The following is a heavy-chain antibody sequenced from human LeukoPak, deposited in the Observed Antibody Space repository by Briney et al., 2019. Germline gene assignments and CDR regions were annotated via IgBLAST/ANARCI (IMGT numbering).Heavy chain of an antibody. CDR3: ARRYYYNLGSFPFDF. D-gene: IGHD3-10*01. V-gene: IGHV4-34*01. CDR2: IHNSGTT. CDR1: GGPFSGYF. J-gene: IGHJ4*02. Sequence: PPETPSLTCAVSGGPFSGYFWSCIRQSSRKGLEWIGEIHNSGTTNYNPSLNSRVTISEDTSKNQFYLNLSSVTAADAAVYYCARRYYYNLGSFPFDFWGQGTLVTVSS.